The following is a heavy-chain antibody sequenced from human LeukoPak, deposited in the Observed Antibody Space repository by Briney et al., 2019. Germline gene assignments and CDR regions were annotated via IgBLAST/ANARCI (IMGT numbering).Heavy chain of an antibody. CDR3: ARPYYYDSSGWDAFDI. J-gene: IGHJ3*02. V-gene: IGHV1-69*02. CDR2: IIPILGIA. D-gene: IGHD3-22*01. Sequence: SVKVSCKASGGTFSSYTISRVRQAPGQGLEWMGRIIPILGIANYAQKFQGRVTITADKSTSTAYMELSSLRSEDTAVYYCARPYYYDSSGWDAFDIWGQGTMVTVSS. CDR1: GGTFSSYT.